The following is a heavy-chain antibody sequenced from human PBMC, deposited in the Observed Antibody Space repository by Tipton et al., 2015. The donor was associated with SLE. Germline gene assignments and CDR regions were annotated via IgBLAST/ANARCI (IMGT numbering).Heavy chain of an antibody. CDR1: GDSISSGGYY. V-gene: IGHV4-31*03. CDR3: ARSAGYSSSWAHFDY. J-gene: IGHJ4*02. D-gene: IGHD6-13*01. CDR2: IYYSGTS. Sequence: TLSLTCIVSGDSISSGGYYWNWIRQHPGEGLEWIGYIYYSGTSDYNPSLQSRVTISVDTSKNQFSLKLSSVTAADTAVYYCARSAGYSSSWAHFDYWGQGTLVTVSS.